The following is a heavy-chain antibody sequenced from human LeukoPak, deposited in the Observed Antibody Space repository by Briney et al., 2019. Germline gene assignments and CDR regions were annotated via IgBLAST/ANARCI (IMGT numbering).Heavy chain of an antibody. CDR3: ASLKASIVGATTGFGAFDI. D-gene: IGHD1-26*01. V-gene: IGHV1-2*02. CDR1: GYTFTGYY. CDR2: VNPNSGGT. Sequence: ASVKVSCKPSGYTFTGYYMHWVRQAPGQGLEWMGWVNPNSGGTNYAQKFQGRVTMTRDTSISTAYMELSRLRSDDTAVYYCASLKASIVGATTGFGAFDIWGQGTMVTVSS. J-gene: IGHJ3*02.